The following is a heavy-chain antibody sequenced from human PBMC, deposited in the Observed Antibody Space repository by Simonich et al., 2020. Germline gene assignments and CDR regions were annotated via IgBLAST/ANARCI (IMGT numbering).Heavy chain of an antibody. CDR1: GGSISSSSNY. J-gene: IGHJ3*02. V-gene: IGHV4-39*01. CDR2: IYYSGGT. Sequence: QLQLQESGPGLVKPSETLSLTCTVSGGSISSSSNYWGWIRQPPGKGLEWIGSIYYSGGTYYNPSLKSRVTISGDTAKNQFSRKLSSVTAADTAVYYCARHAGFAFDIWGQGTMVTVSS. CDR3: ARHAGFAFDI. D-gene: IGHD6-13*01.